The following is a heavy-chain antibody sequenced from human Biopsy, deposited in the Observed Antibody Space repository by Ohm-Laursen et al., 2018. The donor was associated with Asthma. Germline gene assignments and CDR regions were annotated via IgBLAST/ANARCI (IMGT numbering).Heavy chain of an antibody. J-gene: IGHJ6*02. CDR1: RFTYE. Sequence: SLRLSCAASRFTYEMHWVRQAPGKGLEWVAVISYDGSSIYYADSVKGRFTISRDNSKNTLSLQMNSLTADDTAVYYCARAGESDLVGGLDVWGQGTTVIVS. CDR2: ISYDGSSI. D-gene: IGHD2-21*01. V-gene: IGHV3-30-3*01. CDR3: ARAGESDLVGGLDV.